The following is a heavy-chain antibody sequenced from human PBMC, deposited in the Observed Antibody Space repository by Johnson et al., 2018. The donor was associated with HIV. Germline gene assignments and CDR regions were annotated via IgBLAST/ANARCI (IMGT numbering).Heavy chain of an antibody. CDR2: IGTAGDT. CDR1: GFTFSSYD. CDR3: TKDAHMVTPQRAFDI. Sequence: VQLVESGGGLVQPGGSLRLSCAASGFTFSSYDMHWVRQAPGKGLEWVSAIGTAGDTYYPGSVQGRSNISRENDKNSLYLQMNSLRPEDTALYYCTKDAHMVTPQRAFDIWGQGTMVTVSS. J-gene: IGHJ3*02. D-gene: IGHD5-18*01. V-gene: IGHV3-13*01.